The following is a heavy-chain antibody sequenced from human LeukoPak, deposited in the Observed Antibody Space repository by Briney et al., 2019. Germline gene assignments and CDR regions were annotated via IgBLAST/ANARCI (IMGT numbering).Heavy chain of an antibody. Sequence: SETLSLTCTVSGYSIRSGYYWGWIRQPPGKGLEWIGSIYQSGSTYYNPSLKSRVTISVDTSKNQFSLKLNSVTAADTAVYYCARVGEGYYDSSGYYYNYWGQGTLVTVSS. V-gene: IGHV4-38-2*02. D-gene: IGHD3-22*01. CDR1: GYSIRSGYY. CDR3: ARVGEGYYDSSGYYYNY. CDR2: IYQSGST. J-gene: IGHJ4*02.